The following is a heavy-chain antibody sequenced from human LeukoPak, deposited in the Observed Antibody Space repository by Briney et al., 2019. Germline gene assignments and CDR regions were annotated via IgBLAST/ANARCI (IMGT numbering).Heavy chain of an antibody. V-gene: IGHV3-48*04. CDR1: GFTFSSYS. CDR2: ISSSSSTI. CDR3: ARDFEHEPSITMIVVVREPEGAFDI. Sequence: GGSLRLSCAASGFTFSSYSMNWVRQAPGKGLEWVSYISSSSSTIYYADSVKGRFTISRDNAKNSLYLQMNSLRAEDTAVYYCARDFEHEPSITMIVVVREPEGAFDIWGQGTMVTVSS. D-gene: IGHD3-22*01. J-gene: IGHJ3*02.